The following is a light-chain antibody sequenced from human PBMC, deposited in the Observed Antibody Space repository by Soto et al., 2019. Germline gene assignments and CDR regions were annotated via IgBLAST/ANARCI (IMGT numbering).Light chain of an antibody. CDR3: LSYTRGKTYG. J-gene: IGLJ1*01. CDR2: DLD. CDR1: SSDVGGYNY. V-gene: IGLV2-14*01. Sequence: QSALTQPASVSGSPGQSITISCTGTSSDVGGYNYVSWYQQYPGKAPKLIIYDLDNRPSGVSNRFSASKSGNTASLTISGLQAEVEADYYCLSYTRGKTYGFGRGTKLTVL.